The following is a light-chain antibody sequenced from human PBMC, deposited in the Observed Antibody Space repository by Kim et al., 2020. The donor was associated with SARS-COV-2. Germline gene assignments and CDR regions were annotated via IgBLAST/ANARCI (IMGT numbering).Light chain of an antibody. CDR3: SSYAGSNNLGV. V-gene: IGLV2-8*01. CDR1: SSDVGGYSY. CDR2: EVN. Sequence: QSVTISCTGTSSDVGGYSYVSWYQQYPGKAPKLMIYEVNKRPSGVPDRFSGSKSGNTASLTVSGLQAEDEADYYCSSYAGSNNLGVFGGGTQLTVL. J-gene: IGLJ3*02.